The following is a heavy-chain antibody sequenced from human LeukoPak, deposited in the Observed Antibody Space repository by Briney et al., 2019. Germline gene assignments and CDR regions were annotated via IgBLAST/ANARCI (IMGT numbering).Heavy chain of an antibody. J-gene: IGHJ4*02. Sequence: PGGSLRLSCAASGFTFSSYAMHWVRQAPGKGLEYVSAITSNGDKTYYGNSVKGRFTISRDNSKNTLYLQMSSLSIEDLAVYYCARGGATTLFDYWGQGTLVTVSS. V-gene: IGHV3-64*01. CDR3: ARGGATTLFDY. CDR1: GFTFSSYA. D-gene: IGHD1-26*01. CDR2: ITSNGDKT.